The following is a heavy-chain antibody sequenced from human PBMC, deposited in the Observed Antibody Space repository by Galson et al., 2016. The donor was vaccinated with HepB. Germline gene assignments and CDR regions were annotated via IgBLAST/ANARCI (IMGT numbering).Heavy chain of an antibody. CDR3: ARRKSYAPDY. CDR1: GYSFTTYW. Sequence: QSGAEVKKPGESLKISCTASGYSFTTYWIGWVRQVPGKGLEWVGIIYPGDSDTRYSPSFQGQVTISADRSISTAYLQWSRLKASDTAMYYCARRKSYAPDYWGQGTLVTVSP. D-gene: IGHD1-26*01. V-gene: IGHV5-51*01. CDR2: IYPGDSDT. J-gene: IGHJ4*02.